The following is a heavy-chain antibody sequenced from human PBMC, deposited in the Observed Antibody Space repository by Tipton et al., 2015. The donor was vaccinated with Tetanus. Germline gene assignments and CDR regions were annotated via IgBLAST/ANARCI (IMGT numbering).Heavy chain of an antibody. D-gene: IGHD6-19*01. CDR2: IYPGDSDT. J-gene: IGHJ5*02. CDR1: GYSFTSYW. V-gene: IGHV5-51*01. Sequence: EVQLVQSGAEVKKPGESLKISCKGSGYSFTSYWIGWVRQMPGKGLEWMGIIYPGDSDTRYSPCFQGQVTISAARSISTAYLQWGSLKASDTAMYYCARHPVAEFRPSPPNPANWFDPWGQGTLVTVSS. CDR3: ARHPVAEFRPSPPNPANWFDP.